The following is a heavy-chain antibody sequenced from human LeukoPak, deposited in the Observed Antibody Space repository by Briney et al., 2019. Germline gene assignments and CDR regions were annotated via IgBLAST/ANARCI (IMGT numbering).Heavy chain of an antibody. Sequence: GGSLRLSCTASGFTFGDYAMSWVRQAPGKGLEWVGFIRSEAYGGTTEYAASVKGRFTISRDDSKSIAYLQMNSLKTEDTAVYYCTREGRYGYFDYWGQGTLVTVSS. CDR1: GFTFGDYA. CDR2: IRSEAYGGTT. CDR3: TREGRYGYFDY. D-gene: IGHD3-16*01. V-gene: IGHV3-49*04. J-gene: IGHJ4*02.